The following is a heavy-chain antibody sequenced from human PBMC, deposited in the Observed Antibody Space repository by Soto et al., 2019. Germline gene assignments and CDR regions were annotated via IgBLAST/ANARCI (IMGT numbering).Heavy chain of an antibody. CDR1: GTSFTTYY. D-gene: IGHD2-8*02. V-gene: IGHV4-59*12. J-gene: IGHJ4*02. Sequence: PSETLSLTCSVSGTSFTTYYWSWIRQPPGKGLEWIGYIFYSGSTYYNPSLKSRVTISVDTSKNQFSLKLTSVTAADTAVYYCARDKITGLFDYWGQGTLVTVSS. CDR3: ARDKITGLFDY. CDR2: IFYSGST.